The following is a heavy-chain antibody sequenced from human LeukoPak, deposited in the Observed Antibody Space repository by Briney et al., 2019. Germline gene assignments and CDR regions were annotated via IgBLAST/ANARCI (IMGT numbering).Heavy chain of an antibody. V-gene: IGHV4-59*08. Sequence: PSETLSLTCTVSGGSISSYYWSWIRQPPGKGLEWIGYIYYSGSTNYNPSLKSRVTISVDTSKNQFSLKLSSVTAADTAVYYCARGQKEIAAAGLWLGYWGQGTLVTVSS. CDR3: ARGQKEIAAAGLWLGY. CDR2: IYYSGST. CDR1: GGSISSYY. D-gene: IGHD6-13*01. J-gene: IGHJ4*02.